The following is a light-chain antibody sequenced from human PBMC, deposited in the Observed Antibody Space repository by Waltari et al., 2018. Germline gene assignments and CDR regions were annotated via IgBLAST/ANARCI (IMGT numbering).Light chain of an antibody. Sequence: QSALTQPASVSGSPGQSITISCTGTNSDVGGYNYVSWYQQRPGKAPQLLVSEVTNRPSGVSNRFSGSKSDNTASLTISGRLAEDEADYYCSSYTTSSTYVFGTGTKVTVL. J-gene: IGLJ1*01. V-gene: IGLV2-14*01. CDR3: SSYTTSSTYV. CDR2: EVT. CDR1: NSDVGGYNY.